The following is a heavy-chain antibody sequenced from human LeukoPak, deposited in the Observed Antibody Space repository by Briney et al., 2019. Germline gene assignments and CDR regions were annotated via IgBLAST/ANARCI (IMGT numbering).Heavy chain of an antibody. CDR3: VRTEKQTYYDILTGYYDRYYFDY. Sequence: PGGSLRLSCAASGFTFSSYWMNWVRQAPGKGLEWVANIKQDGSEKYYVDSVKGRFTISRDNAKNSLYLQMNSLRAEDTAVYYCVRTEKQTYYDILTGYYDRYYFDYWGQGTLVTVSS. D-gene: IGHD3-9*01. V-gene: IGHV3-7*01. CDR2: IKQDGSEK. J-gene: IGHJ4*02. CDR1: GFTFSSYW.